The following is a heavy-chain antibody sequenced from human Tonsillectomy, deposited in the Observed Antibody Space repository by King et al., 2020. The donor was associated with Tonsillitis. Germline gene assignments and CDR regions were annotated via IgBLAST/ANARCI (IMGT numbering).Heavy chain of an antibody. Sequence: QVQLQQWGAGLLKPSETLSLTCAVYGGSFSGYYWSWIRQAPGKGLEWIGEINHSGSTNYNPSLKSRVTISVDTSKNQLSLKLRSVTAADTAIYYCARRGGSYYWGQGTLVTVSS. CDR2: INHSGST. D-gene: IGHD2-15*01. CDR3: ARRGGSYY. J-gene: IGHJ4*02. CDR1: GGSFSGYY. V-gene: IGHV4-34*01.